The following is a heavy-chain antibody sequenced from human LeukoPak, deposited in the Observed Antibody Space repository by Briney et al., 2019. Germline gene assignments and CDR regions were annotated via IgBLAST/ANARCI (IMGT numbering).Heavy chain of an antibody. CDR3: ARGGQQLVPTGGEY. D-gene: IGHD6-13*01. V-gene: IGHV3-48*04. CDR2: ISSSSSTI. Sequence: GGSLRLSCAASGFTFSSYSMNWVRQAPGKGLEWVSYISSSSSTIYYADSVKGRFTISRDNAKNSLYLQMNSLRAEDTAVYYCARGGQQLVPTGGEYWGQGTLVTVSS. CDR1: GFTFSSYS. J-gene: IGHJ4*02.